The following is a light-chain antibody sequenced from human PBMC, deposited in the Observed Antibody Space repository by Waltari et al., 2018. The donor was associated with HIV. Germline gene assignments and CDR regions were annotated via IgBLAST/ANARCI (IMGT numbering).Light chain of an antibody. CDR1: RSNLGTNT. J-gene: IGLJ3*02. Sequence: QSVLTQPPSASGTPGQTVTIPCSGTRSNLGTNTVTWYQIIPGTAPKLLIYNDNQRPSGVPDRFSGSRSGTSASLAISGLQSEDEADYYCAAWDDRLDGQGVFGGGTTLTVL. CDR3: AAWDDRLDGQGV. CDR2: NDN. V-gene: IGLV1-44*01.